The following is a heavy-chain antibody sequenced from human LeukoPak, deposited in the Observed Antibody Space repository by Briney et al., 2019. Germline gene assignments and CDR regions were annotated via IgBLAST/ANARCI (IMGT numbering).Heavy chain of an antibody. J-gene: IGHJ5*02. CDR1: GGSISSCGEY. D-gene: IGHD2-21*02. CDR3: ARAGVTSNWFDP. CDR2: LYYSGSP. V-gene: IGHV4-31*03. Sequence: PSETLSLTCTVSGGSISSCGEYCTWGRQHPGRVLEWIGSLYYSGSPYSNPSLKSRVTISVDPSKNQFSLKLSSVTAADTAVYYCARAGVTSNWFDPWGQGTLVPVSS.